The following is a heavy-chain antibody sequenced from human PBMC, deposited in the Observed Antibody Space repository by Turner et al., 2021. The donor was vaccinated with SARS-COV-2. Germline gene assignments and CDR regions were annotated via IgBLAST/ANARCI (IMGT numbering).Heavy chain of an antibody. J-gene: IGHJ4*02. CDR2: IFPIFGTA. Sequence: QVQLVHSGTEVKKPVSAVKVYCEASGGTLSNYAITWVQQAPGQGLEWMGCIFPIFGTANYAHKSQGRATTTADESMNTAYMELSSLRSDDTAVYYCARSTDYYSSCYTFDYWGQGTLVSVSS. CDR3: ARSTDYYSSCYTFDY. D-gene: IGHD3-22*01. V-gene: IGHV1-69*01. CDR1: GGTLSNYA.